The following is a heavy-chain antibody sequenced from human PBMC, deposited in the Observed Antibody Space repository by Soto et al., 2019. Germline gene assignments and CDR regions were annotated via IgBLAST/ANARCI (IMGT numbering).Heavy chain of an antibody. D-gene: IGHD2-15*01. Sequence: QVQLVQSGAEVKKPGSSVKVSCKASGGTFSSYAISWVRQAPGQGLEWMGGIIPIFGTANYAQKFQGRVTITADESTSTAYRGLSSLRSEDTAVYYCARGEGGQSPGYNWFDPWGQGTLVTVSS. V-gene: IGHV1-69*01. J-gene: IGHJ5*02. CDR3: ARGEGGQSPGYNWFDP. CDR1: GGTFSSYA. CDR2: IIPIFGTA.